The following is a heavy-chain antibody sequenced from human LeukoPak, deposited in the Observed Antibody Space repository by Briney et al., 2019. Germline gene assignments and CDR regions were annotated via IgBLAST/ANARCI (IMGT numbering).Heavy chain of an antibody. V-gene: IGHV1-69*05. CDR1: GGTFISYA. CDR3: ARVDSSSWYDNSAFDI. J-gene: IGHJ3*02. Sequence: ASVKVSCKASGGTFISYAISWVRQAPGQGLEWMGRIIPIFGTANYAQKFQGRVTITTDESTSTAYMELSSLRSEDTAVYYCARVDSSSWYDNSAFDIWGQGTMVTVSS. D-gene: IGHD6-13*01. CDR2: IIPIFGTA.